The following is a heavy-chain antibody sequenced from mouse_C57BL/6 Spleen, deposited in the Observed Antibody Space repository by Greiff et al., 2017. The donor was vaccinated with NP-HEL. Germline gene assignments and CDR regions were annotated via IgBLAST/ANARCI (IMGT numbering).Heavy chain of an antibody. CDR3: ARGGYYGSSSY. V-gene: IGHV1-69*01. CDR2: IDPSDSYT. J-gene: IGHJ2*01. D-gene: IGHD1-1*01. CDR1: GYTFTSYW. Sequence: VQLQQPGAELVMPGASVKLSCKASGYTFTSYWMHWVKQRPGQGLEWIGEIDPSDSYTNYNQKFKGKSTLTVDKSSSTAYMQLSSLTSEDSAVYYCARGGYYGSSSYWGQGTTLTVSS.